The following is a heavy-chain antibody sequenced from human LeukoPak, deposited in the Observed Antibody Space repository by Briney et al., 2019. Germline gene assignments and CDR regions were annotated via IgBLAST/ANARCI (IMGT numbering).Heavy chain of an antibody. CDR3: AKNPLSMLSEFDY. CDR1: GYTFTGYY. CDR2: INPNSGGT. V-gene: IGHV1-2*02. J-gene: IGHJ4*02. D-gene: IGHD2-8*01. Sequence: ASVKVSCKASGYTFTGYYMHWVRQAPGQGLEWMGWINPNSGGTNYAQKFQGRVTMTRDTSISTAYMELSRLRPDDTAVYYCAKNPLSMLSEFDYWGQGTLVTVSS.